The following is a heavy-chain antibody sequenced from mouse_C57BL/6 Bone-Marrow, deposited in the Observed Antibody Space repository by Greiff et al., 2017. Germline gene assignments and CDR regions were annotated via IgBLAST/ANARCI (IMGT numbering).Heavy chain of an antibody. V-gene: IGHV1-81*01. CDR2: IYPRSGNT. CDR3: ASEGNYGNPWFAY. D-gene: IGHD2-1*01. CDR1: GYTFTSYG. J-gene: IGHJ3*01. Sequence: QVQLQQSGAELARPGASVKLSCKASGYTFTSYGISWVKQRTGQGLEWIGEIYPRSGNTYYNEKFKGKATLTADKSSSTAYMELRSLTSEDSAVYFCASEGNYGNPWFAYWGQGTLVTVSA.